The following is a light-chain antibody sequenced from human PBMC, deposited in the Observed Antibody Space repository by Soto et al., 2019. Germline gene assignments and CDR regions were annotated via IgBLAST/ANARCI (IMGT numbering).Light chain of an antibody. J-gene: IGKJ4*01. Sequence: DIQMTQSPSSLSASVGDRVSITCRASQGISNYLAWYQQKPGKVPEILIYAASTLRSGVPSRFSGGGSGTDFTLTISSLQPGDVATYYCQKYNSATLTFGGGTKVELK. CDR1: QGISNY. CDR3: QKYNSATLT. V-gene: IGKV1-27*01. CDR2: AAS.